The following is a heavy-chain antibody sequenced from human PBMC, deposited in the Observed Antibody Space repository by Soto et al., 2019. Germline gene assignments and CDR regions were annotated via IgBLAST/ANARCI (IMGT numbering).Heavy chain of an antibody. J-gene: IGHJ1*01. CDR1: GGSISSGGYY. Sequence: QVQLQESGPGLVKPSQTLSLTCTVSGGSISSGGYYWSWIRQHPGKGLEWIGYIYYSGRTYYNPSLQSRVLLSVDTSKNQFSLKLSSVTAADTAVYYSASVHYGGNSAEYFQHWGQGTLVTVSS. D-gene: IGHD4-17*01. V-gene: IGHV4-31*03. CDR2: IYYSGRT. CDR3: ASVHYGGNSAEYFQH.